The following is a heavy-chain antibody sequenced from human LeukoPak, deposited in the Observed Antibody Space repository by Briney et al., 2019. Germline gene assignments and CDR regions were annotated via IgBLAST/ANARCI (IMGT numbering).Heavy chain of an antibody. D-gene: IGHD3-22*01. CDR3: ARTRRPTYYYDSSGYYHSGLDY. CDR2: ISYDGSNK. V-gene: IGHV3-30*03. Sequence: GGSLRLSCAASGFTFSSYGMHWVRQAPGKGLEWVAVISYDGSNKYCADSVKGRFTISRDNSKNTLYLQMNSLRAEDTAVYYYARTRRPTYYYDSSGYYHSGLDYWGQGTLVTVSS. J-gene: IGHJ4*02. CDR1: GFTFSSYG.